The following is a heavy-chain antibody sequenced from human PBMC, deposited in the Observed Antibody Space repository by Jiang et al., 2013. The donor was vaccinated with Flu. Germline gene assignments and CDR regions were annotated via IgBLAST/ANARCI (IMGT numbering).Heavy chain of an antibody. J-gene: IGHJ4*02. CDR2: IHHSGTT. V-gene: IGHV4-4*02. Sequence: GPGLVKPAGTLSLTCALSGGSIISTNWWTWVRQAPGKGLEWIGEIHHSGTTNYNPSLRSRVAISVDKSNNQFSLRLDFVAAADTAVYYCARGELVGDYWSGYQYHFDSWGQGTLVTVSS. CDR3: ARGELVGDYWSGYQYHFDS. CDR1: GGSIISTNW. D-gene: IGHD3-3*01.